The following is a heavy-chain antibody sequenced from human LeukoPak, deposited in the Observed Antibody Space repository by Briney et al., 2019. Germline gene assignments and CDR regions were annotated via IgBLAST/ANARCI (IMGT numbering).Heavy chain of an antibody. CDR3: ARDPYSSGWYKDAFDI. J-gene: IGHJ3*02. CDR1: GFTFDDYA. D-gene: IGHD6-19*01. Sequence: GGSLRLSCAASGFTFDDYAMHWVRQAPGKGLEWVSGISWNSGSIGYADSVKGRFTISRDNAKNSLYLQMNSLRAEDTAVYYCARDPYSSGWYKDAFDIWGQGTMVTVSS. V-gene: IGHV3-9*01. CDR2: ISWNSGSI.